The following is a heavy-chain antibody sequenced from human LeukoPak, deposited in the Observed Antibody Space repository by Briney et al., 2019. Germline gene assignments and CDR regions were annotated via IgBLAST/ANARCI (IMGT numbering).Heavy chain of an antibody. CDR3: ARDRFRGYFDY. CDR2: IYYSGST. CDR1: GGSISSGGYY. J-gene: IGHJ4*02. D-gene: IGHD3-3*01. V-gene: IGHV4-31*03. Sequence: ASETLSLTCTVSGGSISSGGYYWSWIRQHPGKGLEWIGYIYYSGSTYYNPSLKSRVTISVDTSKNQFSLKLSSVTAADTAVYYCARDRFRGYFDYWGQGTLVTVSS.